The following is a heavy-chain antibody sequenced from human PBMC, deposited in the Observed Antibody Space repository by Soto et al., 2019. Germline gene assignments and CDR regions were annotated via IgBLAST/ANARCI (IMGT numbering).Heavy chain of an antibody. Sequence: QITLKESGPTLVKPTQTLTLTCTFSGFSLSTRGVAVGWFRQPPGKALEWLALIYWDEDKWYSPPLKSRLTSTDGTCKNQVIPTTTNMDPVDTATYYCAHRPRGYAYNFEYWCQRTRATVSS. J-gene: IGHJ4*02. D-gene: IGHD5-12*01. CDR1: GFSLSTRGVA. V-gene: IGHV2-5*02. CDR3: AHRPRGYAYNFEY. CDR2: IYWDEDK.